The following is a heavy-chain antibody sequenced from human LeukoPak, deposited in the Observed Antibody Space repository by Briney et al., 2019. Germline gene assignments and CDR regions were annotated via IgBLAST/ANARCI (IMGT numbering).Heavy chain of an antibody. CDR3: ARDEGYCSSTSCSYFDY. J-gene: IGHJ4*02. V-gene: IGHV3-33*01. Sequence: GGSLRLSCAASGFTFSSYGMHWARQAPGKGLEWVAVIWYDGSNKYYADPVKGRFTISRDNSKNTLYLQMNSLRAEDTAVYYCARDEGYCSSTSCSYFDYWGQGTLVTVSS. CDR1: GFTFSSYG. D-gene: IGHD2-2*01. CDR2: IWYDGSNK.